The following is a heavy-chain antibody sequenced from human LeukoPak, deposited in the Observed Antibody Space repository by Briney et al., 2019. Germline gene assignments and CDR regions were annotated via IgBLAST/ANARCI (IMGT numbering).Heavy chain of an antibody. Sequence: GGALRLSCAASGFTFSSYAMSWVRQAAGKGLEWVSAISGSGGSTYYADSVKGRFTISRDNSKNTLYLQMDSLRAEDTAVYYCAKARSLGQWLVPNDYWGQGTLVTVSS. CDR3: AKARSLGQWLVPNDY. D-gene: IGHD6-19*01. CDR1: GFTFSSYA. J-gene: IGHJ4*02. V-gene: IGHV3-23*01. CDR2: ISGSGGST.